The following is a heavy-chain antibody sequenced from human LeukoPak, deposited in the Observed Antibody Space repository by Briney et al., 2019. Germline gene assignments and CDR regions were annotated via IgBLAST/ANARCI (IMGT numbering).Heavy chain of an antibody. CDR3: TRETPLRYFDP. D-gene: IGHD3-9*01. CDR1: GASITSGGYA. V-gene: IGHV4-30-2*01. Sequence: SQTLSLTCAVSGASITSGGYAWNWIRQPPGKGLEWIGFIYHSGTTHYNPSLESRVTILLDRSKNQFSLNLSSATAADTAVYYCTRETPLRYFDPWGQGTLVTVSS. J-gene: IGHJ5*02. CDR2: IYHSGTT.